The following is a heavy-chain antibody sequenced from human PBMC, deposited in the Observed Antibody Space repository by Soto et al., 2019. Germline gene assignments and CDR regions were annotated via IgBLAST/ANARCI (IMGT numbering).Heavy chain of an antibody. CDR2: RYYSEST. CDR1: GGSITTGGYY. V-gene: IGHV4-31*03. Sequence: LSLTCTVSGGSITTGGYYWSWIRQLPGKGLEWIGHRYYSESTYYNPSLKSRVSISLDTSKNQFSLKLSFVTAADTAMYYCARTKCSGGSCYSWSLDYWGQGTPGTVSS. CDR3: ARTKCSGGSCYSWSLDY. J-gene: IGHJ4*02. D-gene: IGHD2-15*01.